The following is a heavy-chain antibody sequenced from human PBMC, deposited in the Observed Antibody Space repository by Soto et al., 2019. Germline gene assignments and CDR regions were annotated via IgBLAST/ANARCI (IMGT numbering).Heavy chain of an antibody. CDR2: IYYSGST. J-gene: IGHJ5*02. D-gene: IGHD5-18*01. CDR3: AREPADVDTAMDP. Sequence: SETLSLTCTVSGGSICSGDYYWSWIRQPPGKGLEWIGYIYYSGSTYYNPSLKSRVTISVDTSKNQFSLKLSSVTAADTAVYYRAREPADVDTAMDPWSQGTLVTVSS. V-gene: IGHV4-30-4*01. CDR1: GGSICSGDYY.